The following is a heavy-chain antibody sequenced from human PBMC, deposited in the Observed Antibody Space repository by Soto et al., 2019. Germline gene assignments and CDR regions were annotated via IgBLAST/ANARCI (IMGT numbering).Heavy chain of an antibody. V-gene: IGHV4-30-4*01. CDR2: ISYSGTI. Sequence: KTSETLSLTCIVSGASISSGDYYWSWVRQPPGMGMEWIGHISYSGTIDYRPSLKSRVTISLDTSKNQFSLNLNSVTAADTAIYYCARALGSRFIEWPRFDPWGQGTLVTVSS. D-gene: IGHD3-3*01. CDR3: ARALGSRFIEWPRFDP. J-gene: IGHJ5*02. CDR1: GASISSGDYY.